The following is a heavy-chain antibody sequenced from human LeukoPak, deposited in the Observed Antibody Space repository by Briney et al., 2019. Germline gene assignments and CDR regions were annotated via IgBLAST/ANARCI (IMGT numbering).Heavy chain of an antibody. CDR3: ARAYSGSYYVFGYWYFDL. J-gene: IGHJ2*01. CDR1: GGSISSGDYY. D-gene: IGHD1-26*01. CDR2: IYYSGST. V-gene: IGHV4-30-4*08. Sequence: SETLSLTCTVSGGSISSGDYYWSWIRQPPGKGLEWVGYIYYSGSTYYNPSLKSRVTISVDTSKNQFSLKLSSVTAADTAVYYCARAYSGSYYVFGYWYFDLWGRGTLVTVSS.